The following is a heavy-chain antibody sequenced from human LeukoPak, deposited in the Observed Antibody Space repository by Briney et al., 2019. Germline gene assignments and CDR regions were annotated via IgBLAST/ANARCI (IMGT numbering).Heavy chain of an antibody. D-gene: IGHD6-13*01. Sequence: GGSLRLSCAASGFTFSTYYMTWVRQAPGRGLEWVAVIKPDGSEKYYVDSVMGRFTISRDNAKNSLYLQMNTLRAEDTAVYYCTRGLYGSSPWGQGTLVTVSS. CDR3: TRGLYGSSP. J-gene: IGHJ5*02. CDR1: GFTFSTYY. V-gene: IGHV3-7*01. CDR2: IKPDGSEK.